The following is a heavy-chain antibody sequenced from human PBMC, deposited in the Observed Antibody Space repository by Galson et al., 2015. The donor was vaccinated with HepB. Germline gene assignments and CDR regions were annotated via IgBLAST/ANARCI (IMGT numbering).Heavy chain of an antibody. CDR1: GGSISSYY. Sequence: TLSLTCTVSGGSISSYYWSWIRQPPGKGLEWIGYIYYSGSTNYNPSLKSRVTISVDTSKNQFSLNLSSVTAADTAVYYCARGSGYDYYYGMDVWGQGTTVTVSS. J-gene: IGHJ6*02. CDR3: ARGSGYDYYYGMDV. CDR2: IYYSGST. D-gene: IGHD2-15*01. V-gene: IGHV4-59*01.